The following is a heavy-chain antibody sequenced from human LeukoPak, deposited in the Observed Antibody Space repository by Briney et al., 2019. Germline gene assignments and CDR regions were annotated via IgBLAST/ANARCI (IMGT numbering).Heavy chain of an antibody. Sequence: GGPLRLSCAASGFTFSSYEMNWVRQAPGKGLERVSYISSSGSTIYYADSVKGRFTISRDNAKNSLYLQMNSLRAEDTAVYYCARGPCSSTSCQDSFDYYYYGMDVWGKGTTVTVSS. J-gene: IGHJ6*04. CDR1: GFTFSSYE. V-gene: IGHV3-48*03. CDR2: ISSSGSTI. D-gene: IGHD2-2*01. CDR3: ARGPCSSTSCQDSFDYYYYGMDV.